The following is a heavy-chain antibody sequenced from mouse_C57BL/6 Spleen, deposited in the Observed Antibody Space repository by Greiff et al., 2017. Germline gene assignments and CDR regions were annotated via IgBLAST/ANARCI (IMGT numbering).Heavy chain of an antibody. CDR2: INPSNGGT. D-gene: IGHD4-1*01. V-gene: IGHV1-53*01. CDR3: ARRLTGTPYYCDY. CDR1: GYTFTSYW. Sequence: VQLQQSGTELVKPGASVKLSCKASGYTFTSYWMHWVKQRPGQGLEWIGNINPSNGGTNYNEKFKSKATLTVDKSSSTAYMQLSSLTSEDSAVYYCARRLTGTPYYCDYWGQGTTLTVSS. J-gene: IGHJ2*01.